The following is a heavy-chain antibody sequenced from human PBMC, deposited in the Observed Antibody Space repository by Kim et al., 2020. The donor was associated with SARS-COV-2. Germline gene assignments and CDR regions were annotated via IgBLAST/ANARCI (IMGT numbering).Heavy chain of an antibody. CDR1: GGTFSSYA. CDR2: IIPIFGTA. Sequence: SVKVSCKASGGTFSSYAISWVRQAPGQGLEWMGWIIPIFGTANYAQKFQGRVTITADESTSTAYMELSSLRSEDTAVYYCARGFLPDQQLGKKYYYYGMDVWGQGTTVTVSS. V-gene: IGHV1-69*13. D-gene: IGHD6-13*01. CDR3: ARGFLPDQQLGKKYYYYGMDV. J-gene: IGHJ6*02.